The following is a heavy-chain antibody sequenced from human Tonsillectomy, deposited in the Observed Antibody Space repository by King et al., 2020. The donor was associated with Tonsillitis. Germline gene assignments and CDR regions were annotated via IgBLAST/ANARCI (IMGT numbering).Heavy chain of an antibody. J-gene: IGHJ3*02. Sequence: VQLVESGGGVVQPGRSLRLSCAASGFTFSSYAMHWVRQAPGKGLEWVAVISYDGSNKYYADSVKGRFTISRDNSKNTLYLQMNSLRPEDTAVYYCARDRGDTYYYDTVPDAFDIWGQGTMVTVSS. D-gene: IGHD3-22*01. CDR1: GFTFSSYA. CDR2: ISYDGSNK. CDR3: ARDRGDTYYYDTVPDAFDI. V-gene: IGHV3-30*04.